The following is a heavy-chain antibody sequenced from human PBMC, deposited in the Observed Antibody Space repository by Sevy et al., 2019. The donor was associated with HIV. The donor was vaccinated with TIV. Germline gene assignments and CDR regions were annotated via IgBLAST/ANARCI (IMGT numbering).Heavy chain of an antibody. CDR1: GFTVSNYW. CDR2: IKEDGKET. V-gene: IGHV3-7*03. Sequence: GGSLRLSCVASGFTVSNYWMNWVRQAPGMVLEWVAKIKEDGKETYCVDSVKGRFTISRDNAKNSLYLQMSSLRAEDTAVYYCARDKNSAMVTPFDFWGQGTLVTVSS. J-gene: IGHJ4*02. CDR3: ARDKNSAMVTPFDF. D-gene: IGHD5-18*01.